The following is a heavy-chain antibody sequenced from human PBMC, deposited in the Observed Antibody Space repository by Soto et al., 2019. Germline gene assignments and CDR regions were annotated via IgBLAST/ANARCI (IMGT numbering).Heavy chain of an antibody. Sequence: SGTLSLTCPFSWGSINSGGYYWSWVRQHPGKGLEWIGCIYYSGSTYYNPSLKSRVTISVDTSKNQFSLKLSSVTAADTAVYYCARALAYCGGDCYSLSQYYFDYWGQGTLVTVSS. CDR3: ARALAYCGGDCYSLSQYYFDY. D-gene: IGHD2-21*02. J-gene: IGHJ4*02. CDR1: WGSINSGGYY. V-gene: IGHV4-31*03. CDR2: IYYSGST.